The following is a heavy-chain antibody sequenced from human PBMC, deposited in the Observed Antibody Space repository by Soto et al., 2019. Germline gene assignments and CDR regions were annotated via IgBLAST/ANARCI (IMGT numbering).Heavy chain of an antibody. D-gene: IGHD6-13*01. J-gene: IGHJ4*02. CDR2: ISYDGSNK. CDR1: GFTFSSYG. V-gene: IGHV3-30*18. CDR3: AKERDLYRSRWYVSGPDY. Sequence: QVQLVESGGGVVQPGRSLRLSCAASGFTFSSYGMHWVRQAPGKGLEWVAVISYDGSNKYYADSVKGRFTISRDNSKNTLYLQMNSLRAEDTAVYYCAKERDLYRSRWYVSGPDYWGQGTLVTVSS.